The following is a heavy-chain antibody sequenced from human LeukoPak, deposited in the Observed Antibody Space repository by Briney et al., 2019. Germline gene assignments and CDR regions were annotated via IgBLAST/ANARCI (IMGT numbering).Heavy chain of an antibody. CDR3: ARGPRSGSYLTGRAFDI. CDR2: ISAYNGNT. J-gene: IGHJ3*02. V-gene: IGHV1-18*01. CDR1: GGTFSSYA. D-gene: IGHD1-26*01. Sequence: ASVKVSCKASGGTFSSYAISWVRQAPGQGLEWMGWISAYNGNTNYAQKLQGRVTMTTDTSTSTAYMELRSLRSDDTAVYYCARGPRSGSYLTGRAFDIWGQGTMVTVSS.